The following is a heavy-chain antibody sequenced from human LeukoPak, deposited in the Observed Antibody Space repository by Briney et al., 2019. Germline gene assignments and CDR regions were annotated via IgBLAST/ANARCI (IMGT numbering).Heavy chain of an antibody. CDR2: IYSGGST. CDR3: ARDLSRPPCSSTSRYGYYFDY. Sequence: PGGSLRLSCAASGFTFSSYSMNWVRQAPGKGLEWVSVIYSGGSTYYADSVKGRFTISRDNSKNTLYLQMNSLRAEDTAVYYCARDLSRPPCSSTSRYGYYFDYWGQGTLVTVSS. V-gene: IGHV3-66*01. CDR1: GFTFSSYS. D-gene: IGHD2-2*01. J-gene: IGHJ4*02.